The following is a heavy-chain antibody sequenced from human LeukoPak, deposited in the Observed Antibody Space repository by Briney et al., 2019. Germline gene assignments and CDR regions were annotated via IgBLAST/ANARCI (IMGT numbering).Heavy chain of an antibody. J-gene: IGHJ4*02. Sequence: SETLSLTCAVYGGSFSGYYWSWIRQPPGKGLEWIGEINHSGSTNYNPSLKSRVTISVDTSKNQFSLKLSSVTAADTAVYYCARGTGGYDQGGFDYWGQGTLVTVSS. D-gene: IGHD5-12*01. CDR2: INHSGST. V-gene: IGHV4-34*01. CDR1: GGSFSGYY. CDR3: ARGTGGYDQGGFDY.